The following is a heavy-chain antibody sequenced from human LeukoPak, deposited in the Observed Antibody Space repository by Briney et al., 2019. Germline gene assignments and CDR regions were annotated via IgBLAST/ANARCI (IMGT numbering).Heavy chain of an antibody. CDR2: INPSGGGA. Sequence: ASVKVSCKASGYTFTSHYMHWVRQAPGQGLEWMGVINPSGGGANYGQTFQGRVTMTRDTSTSTVYMELSSLRSEDSAVYYCAREDMFYDYVSGTYPYFDFWGQGTLVIVSS. CDR3: AREDMFYDYVSGTYPYFDF. V-gene: IGHV1-46*01. J-gene: IGHJ4*02. CDR1: GYTFTSHY. D-gene: IGHD3-16*02.